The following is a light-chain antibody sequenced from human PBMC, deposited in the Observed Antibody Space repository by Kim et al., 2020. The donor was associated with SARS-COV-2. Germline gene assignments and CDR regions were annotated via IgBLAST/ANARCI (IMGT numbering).Light chain of an antibody. Sequence: QRVPISCTGSSSNIGAGYDVHWYQQLPGTAPTFLIYGNNNRPSGVPDRFSGSKSGTSASLAITWLQAEDEADYYCQSYDKSLSGYVFGTGTKVTVL. V-gene: IGLV1-40*01. CDR1: SSNIGAGYD. CDR3: QSYDKSLSGYV. J-gene: IGLJ1*01. CDR2: GNN.